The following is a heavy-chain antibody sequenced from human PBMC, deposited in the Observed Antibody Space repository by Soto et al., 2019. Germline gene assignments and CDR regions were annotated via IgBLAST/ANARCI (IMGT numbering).Heavy chain of an antibody. Sequence: PGGSLRLSCAASGFTFTNAWMSWVRQAPGKGLEWVARIKSKTDGGTTDYAAPVKGRFTISRDDSKNTLYLQMNSLKTEDTAVYYCTTLSITIFGVVLMDVWGQGTTVTVSS. D-gene: IGHD3-3*01. CDR2: IKSKTDGGTT. CDR3: TTLSITIFGVVLMDV. CDR1: GFTFTNAW. J-gene: IGHJ6*02. V-gene: IGHV3-15*01.